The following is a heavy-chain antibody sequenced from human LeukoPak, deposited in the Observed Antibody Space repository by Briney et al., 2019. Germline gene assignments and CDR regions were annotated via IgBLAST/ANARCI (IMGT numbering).Heavy chain of an antibody. D-gene: IGHD2-2*01. V-gene: IGHV4-61*02. CDR2: IYTSGST. CDR1: GGSISSGSYY. CDR3: ARGRRYCSSTSCYPQDMDV. Sequence: SETLSLTCAVSGGSISSGSYYWSWIRQPARKVLEWIGRIYTSGSTNYNPSLKSRFTISVDTSKNQFSLKLSSVTAADTAVYYCARGRRYCSSTSCYPQDMDVWGKGTTVTVSS. J-gene: IGHJ6*03.